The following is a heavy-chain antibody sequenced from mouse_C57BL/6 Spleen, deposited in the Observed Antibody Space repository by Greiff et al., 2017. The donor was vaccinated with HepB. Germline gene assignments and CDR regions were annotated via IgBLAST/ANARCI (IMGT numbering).Heavy chain of an antibody. CDR1: GYTFTSYW. Sequence: QVQLQQPGAELVRPGSSVKLSCKASGYTFTSYWIHWVKQSPIQGLDWIGNIDPADSETHYNRKFKDKAAVTVDKSSSTAYMQLSRLTSEDSAVYYCARGYYDYDTMDYWGQGTSVTVSS. D-gene: IGHD2-4*01. CDR2: IDPADSET. J-gene: IGHJ4*01. CDR3: ARGYYDYDTMDY. V-gene: IGHV1-52*01.